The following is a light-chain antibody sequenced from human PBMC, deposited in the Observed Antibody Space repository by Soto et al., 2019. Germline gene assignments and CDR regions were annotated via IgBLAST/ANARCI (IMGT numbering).Light chain of an antibody. CDR3: QQSYSFYT. V-gene: IGKV1-39*01. CDR1: QGISSY. J-gene: IGKJ2*01. CDR2: AAS. Sequence: DIQMTQSPSSLSASVGDRITITCRASQGISSYLNWYQQKPGKAPKLLIYAASSLQSGVPSRFSGSGSGTDFTLTISSLQPEDFATYYCQQSYSFYTFGQGTKLEIK.